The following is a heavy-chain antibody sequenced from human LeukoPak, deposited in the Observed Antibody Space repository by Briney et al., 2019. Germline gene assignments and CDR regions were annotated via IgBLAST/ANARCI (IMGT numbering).Heavy chain of an antibody. CDR3: AKGGMVQDEDFDY. CDR2: INPNSGGT. D-gene: IGHD3-10*01. V-gene: IGHV1-2*02. J-gene: IGHJ4*02. CDR1: GYTFTGYY. Sequence: ASVKVSCKASGYTFTGYYMHWVRQAPGQGLEWMGWINPNSGGTNYAQKFQGGVTMTRDTSISTAYMELSRLRSDDTAVYYCAKGGMVQDEDFDYWGQGTLVTVSS.